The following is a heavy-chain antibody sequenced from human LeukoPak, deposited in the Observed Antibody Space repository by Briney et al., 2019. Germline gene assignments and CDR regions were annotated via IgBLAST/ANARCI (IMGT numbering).Heavy chain of an antibody. Sequence: PSETLSLTCTVSGGSISSGDYYWSWIRQSPGKGLEWIGYIYYSGSTYYNPSLKSRVTISADTSKNQFSLKLSSVTAADTAVYYCARDLEKIGHAFDIWGQGTMVTVSS. CDR2: IYYSGST. V-gene: IGHV4-30-4*08. J-gene: IGHJ3*02. CDR1: GGSISSGDYY. CDR3: ARDLEKIGHAFDI. D-gene: IGHD2-21*01.